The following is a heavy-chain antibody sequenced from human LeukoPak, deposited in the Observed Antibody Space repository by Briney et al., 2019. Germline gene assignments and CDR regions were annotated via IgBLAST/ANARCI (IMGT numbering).Heavy chain of an antibody. J-gene: IGHJ4*02. V-gene: IGHV1-69*05. CDR2: IIPIFGTA. Sequence: VASVKVSCKASGGTFSSYAISWVRQAPGQGLEWMGRIIPIFGTANYAQKFQGRVTITTDESTSTAYMELSSLRSEDTGVYYCARQAGYCSGGSCYPDYDYWGQGTLVTVSS. D-gene: IGHD2-15*01. CDR1: GGTFSSYA. CDR3: ARQAGYCSGGSCYPDYDY.